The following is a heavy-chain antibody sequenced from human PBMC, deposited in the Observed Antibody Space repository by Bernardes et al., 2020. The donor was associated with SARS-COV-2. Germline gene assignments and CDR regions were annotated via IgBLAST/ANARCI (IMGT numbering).Heavy chain of an antibody. CDR1: GFTFSSYA. Sequence: GGSLRLSCAASGFTFSSYAMSWVRQAPGKGLEWVSTIGGSGANTYYADSVKGRFTISRDNSKNTLYVQMNSLRAEDTAVYYCAKSRPVDYFGYWGQGTLVTVSS. J-gene: IGHJ4*02. V-gene: IGHV3-23*01. CDR3: AKSRPVDYFGY. CDR2: IGGSGANT.